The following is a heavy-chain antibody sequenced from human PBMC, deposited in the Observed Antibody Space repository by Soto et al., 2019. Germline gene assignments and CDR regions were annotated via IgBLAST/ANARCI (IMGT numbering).Heavy chain of an antibody. CDR2: INHSGST. J-gene: IGHJ6*03. CDR3: ARGHGGYVPSYYYYYYMDV. CDR1: GGSFSGYY. Sequence: QVQLQQWGAGLLKPSETLSLTCAVYGGSFSGYYWSWIRQPPGKGLEWIGEINHSGSTNYNPSLKSRDTISVDTSKNQFPLKLSSVTAADTAVYYCARGHGGYVPSYYYYYYMDVWGKGTTVTVSS. D-gene: IGHD5-12*01. V-gene: IGHV4-34*01.